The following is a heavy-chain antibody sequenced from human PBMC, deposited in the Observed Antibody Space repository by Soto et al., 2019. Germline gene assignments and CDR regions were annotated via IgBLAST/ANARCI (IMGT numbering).Heavy chain of an antibody. CDR1: GGTFSSYA. Sequence: QVQLVQSGAEVKKPGSSVKVSCKASGGTFSSYAISWVRQAPGQGLEWMGGIIPIFGTANYAQKFQGRVTSTGDKSTSTAYMELSSLRAEDTAVYYCARGSGIAVAGTCWFDPWGQGTLVTVSS. CDR3: ARGSGIAVAGTCWFDP. D-gene: IGHD6-19*01. J-gene: IGHJ5*02. CDR2: IIPIFGTA. V-gene: IGHV1-69*14.